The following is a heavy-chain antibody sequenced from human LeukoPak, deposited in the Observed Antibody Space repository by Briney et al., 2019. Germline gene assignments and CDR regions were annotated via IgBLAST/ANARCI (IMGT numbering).Heavy chain of an antibody. D-gene: IGHD3-16*01. CDR2: IYSSWNT. CDR1: GGSISIYS. CDR3: GSEGGGFDY. J-gene: IGHJ4*02. Sequence: ASETLSLTCTVSGGSISIYSWSWIRQPAGKGLECIGRIYSSWNTYYYASLRSRVTISVGTSKNQCSLRVSSVAASDTAGYYWGSEGGGFDYWGKGTLVTVSS. V-gene: IGHV4-4*07.